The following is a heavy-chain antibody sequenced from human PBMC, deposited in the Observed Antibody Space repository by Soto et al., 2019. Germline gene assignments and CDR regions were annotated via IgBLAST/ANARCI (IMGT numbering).Heavy chain of an antibody. V-gene: IGHV4-34*01. D-gene: IGHD2-21*02. CDR3: ASPYCGGDCYPGYYYYYGMDV. CDR1: GGSFSGYY. Sequence: SDTLSLTCAVYGGSFSGYYWTWIRQPPGTGLEWIGEINHSGSTNYNPSLKSRVTISVDTSENQFSLKLTSVSAADTAVYFCASPYCGGDCYPGYYYYYGMDVWGQGTTVT. CDR2: INHSGST. J-gene: IGHJ6*02.